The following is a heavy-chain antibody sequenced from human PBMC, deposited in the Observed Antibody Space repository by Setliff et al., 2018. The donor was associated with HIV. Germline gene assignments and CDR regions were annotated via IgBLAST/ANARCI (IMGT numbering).Heavy chain of an antibody. J-gene: IGHJ6*03. D-gene: IGHD6-19*01. V-gene: IGHV4-34*01. CDR1: GGSFSGYY. Sequence: SETLSLTCAVYGGSFSGYYWTWIRQPPGKGLEWIGEITHSGSTNYNPSLETRVTISVDTFKNQFSLKLSSVTAADTAVYYCAKGVAGLQYYYYYMDVWGKGTTVTVSS. CDR2: ITHSGST. CDR3: AKGVAGLQYYYYYMDV.